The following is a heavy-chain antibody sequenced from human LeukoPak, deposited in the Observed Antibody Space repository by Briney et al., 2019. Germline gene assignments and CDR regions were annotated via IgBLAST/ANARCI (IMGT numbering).Heavy chain of an antibody. CDR1: GFTFSTYS. D-gene: IGHD5-12*01. CDR2: ISGSSSTI. J-gene: IGHJ6*02. CDR3: ARVSGLLPDPTTSRHRHGMDV. V-gene: IGHV3-48*04. Sequence: GGSLRLSCAASGFTFSTYSMNWVRQAPGKGLEWVSYISGSSSTIYYADSVKGRFTISRDNAKNSLYVQMNSLRAEDTAVYYCARVSGLLPDPTTSRHRHGMDVWGQGTTVTVSS.